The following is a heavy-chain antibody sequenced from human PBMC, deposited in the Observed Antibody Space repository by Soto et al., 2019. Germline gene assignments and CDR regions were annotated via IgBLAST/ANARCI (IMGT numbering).Heavy chain of an antibody. J-gene: IGHJ4*02. CDR3: ARGGSGGAFFDY. CDR2: IWHDGSNK. D-gene: IGHD3-16*01. Sequence: PGGSLRLSCVESGFTFSSFGMHWVRRAPGKGLEWVAVIWHDGSNKYYGDSVKGRFIISRDNYNNILYLEMNSLRAEDTAVYFCARGGSGGAFFDYWGQGSLVTVSS. CDR1: GFTFSSFG. V-gene: IGHV3-33*01.